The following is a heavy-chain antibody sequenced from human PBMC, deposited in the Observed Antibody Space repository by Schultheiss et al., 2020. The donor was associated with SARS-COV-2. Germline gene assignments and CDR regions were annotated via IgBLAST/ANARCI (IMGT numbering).Heavy chain of an antibody. CDR2: ISSSGSTI. J-gene: IGHJ4*02. Sequence: GESLKISCAASGFTFSNYAMHWVRQAPGKGLEWVSYISSSGSTIYYADSVKGRFTISRDNSKNTLYLQMNSLRAEDTAVYYCARVSRSGYEPSHGFDYWGQGTLVTVSS. CDR1: GFTFSNYA. V-gene: IGHV3-48*01. D-gene: IGHD3-10*01. CDR3: ARVSRSGYEPSHGFDY.